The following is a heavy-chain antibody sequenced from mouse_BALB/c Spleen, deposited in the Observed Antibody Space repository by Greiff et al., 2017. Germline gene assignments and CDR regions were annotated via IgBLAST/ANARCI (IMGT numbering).Heavy chain of an antibody. CDR3: TGGDDVPLAY. CDR1: GYTFTSYY. J-gene: IGHJ3*01. Sequence: VKLVESGAELVKPGASVKLSCKASGYTFTSYYMYWVKQRPGQGLEWIGEINPSNGGTNFNEKFKSKATLTVDKSSSTAYMQLSSLTSEDSAVYYCTGGDDVPLAYWGQGTLVTVSA. D-gene: IGHD2-12*01. V-gene: IGHV1S81*02. CDR2: INPSNGGT.